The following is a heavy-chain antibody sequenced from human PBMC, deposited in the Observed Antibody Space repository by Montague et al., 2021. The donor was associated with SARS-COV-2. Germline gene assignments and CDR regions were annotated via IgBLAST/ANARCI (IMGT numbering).Heavy chain of an antibody. CDR3: VREGGSMTFDY. CDR1: GASISNPTCS. D-gene: IGHD1-26*01. CDR2: MFTSGST. J-gene: IGHJ4*02. V-gene: IGHV4-61*02. Sequence: TLSLTYTVSGASISNPTCSWGWIRQPAGKELEWIGRMFTSGSTTYNPSLKSRVTISVDTSKNQFSLRLNSVTAADTAVYYCVREGGSMTFDYWGQGILVTVSS.